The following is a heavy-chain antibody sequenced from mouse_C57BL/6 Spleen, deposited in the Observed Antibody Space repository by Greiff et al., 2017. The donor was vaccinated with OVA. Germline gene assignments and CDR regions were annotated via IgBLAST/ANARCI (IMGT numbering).Heavy chain of an antibody. CDR2: IDPENGDT. Sequence: VQLQQSGAELVRPGASVKLSCTASGFNIKDDYMHWVKQRPEQGLEWIGWIDPENGDTEYASKFQGKATITADTSSNTAYLQLSSLTSEDTAVYYCTKITRYWYFDVWGTGTTVTVSS. J-gene: IGHJ1*03. D-gene: IGHD2-4*01. CDR1: GFNIKDDY. V-gene: IGHV14-4*01. CDR3: TKITRYWYFDV.